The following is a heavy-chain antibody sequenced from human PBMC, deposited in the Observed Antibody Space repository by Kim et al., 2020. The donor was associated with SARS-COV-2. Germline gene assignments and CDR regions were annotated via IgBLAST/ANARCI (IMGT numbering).Heavy chain of an antibody. CDR2: IDHNGNEK. Sequence: GGSLRLSCAVSGFTFSTSWMGWVRQAPGLGLEWVANIDHNGNEKYDVDSVNGRFTISRDNANNSLFLQMRLLGVENTAVYFCAGSYSCGRPFDPWGQGTLVTVSS. CDR3: AGSYSCGRPFDP. J-gene: IGHJ5*02. CDR1: GFTFSTSW. V-gene: IGHV3-7*03. D-gene: IGHD3-22*01.